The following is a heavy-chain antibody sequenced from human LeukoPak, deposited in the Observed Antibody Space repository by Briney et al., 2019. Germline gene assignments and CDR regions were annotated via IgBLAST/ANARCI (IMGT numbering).Heavy chain of an antibody. D-gene: IGHD6-25*01. CDR1: GFTFLSYA. V-gene: IGHV3-7*01. CDR3: LGSADRG. CDR2: INPDGSET. J-gene: IGHJ4*02. Sequence: GGSLRLSCVASGFTFLSYAMSWVRQAPGRGLEWVGNINPDGSETYYVDSMKGRFTISRDNAKDSVYLQMNTLRVEDTAVYYCLGSADRGWGQGTLVAVSS.